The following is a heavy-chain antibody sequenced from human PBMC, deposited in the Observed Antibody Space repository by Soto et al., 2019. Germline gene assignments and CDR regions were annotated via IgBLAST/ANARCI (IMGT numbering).Heavy chain of an antibody. CDR2: IGTAGDT. J-gene: IGHJ6*02. CDR3: ARDNGYYYGMDV. V-gene: IGHV3-13*04. CDR1: GFTFSSYD. Sequence: PGGSLRLSCAASGFTFSSYDMHWVRQATGKGLEWVSAIGTAGDTYYPGSVKGRFTISRENAKNSLYLQMNSLRAGDTAVYYCARDNGYYYGMDVWGQGTTVTVSS.